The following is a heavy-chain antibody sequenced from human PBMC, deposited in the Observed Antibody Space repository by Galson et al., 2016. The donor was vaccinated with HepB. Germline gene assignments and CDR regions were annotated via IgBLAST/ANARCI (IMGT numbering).Heavy chain of an antibody. V-gene: IGHV4-59*01. D-gene: IGHD6-19*01. J-gene: IGHJ6*02. CDR2: IHYRGRT. Sequence: ETLSPTYTVSGASISGSYLSGIRPPPGEVLGWIGFIHYRGRTNYNPSLQSRVTISVDTSKNQFSLKLSSVTAADTAVYYCARDDSGGGYGFHYGMDVWGQGTTVTVSS. CDR3: ARDDSGGGYGFHYGMDV. CDR1: GASISGSY.